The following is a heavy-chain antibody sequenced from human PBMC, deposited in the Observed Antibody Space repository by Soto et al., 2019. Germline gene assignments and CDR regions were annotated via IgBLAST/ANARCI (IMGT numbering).Heavy chain of an antibody. D-gene: IGHD1-7*01. CDR1: GYSITSSNW. Sequence: SETLSLTCAVSGYSITSSNWWGWIRQPPGKGLEWIGYISYSGNTYYNPSLKSRVTMSVDTSKNHFFLDLSSVTAVDTAVYFCVRIEGTTRGPWFDPWGQGTPVTVSS. J-gene: IGHJ5*02. CDR2: ISYSGNT. V-gene: IGHV4-28*01. CDR3: VRIEGTTRGPWFDP.